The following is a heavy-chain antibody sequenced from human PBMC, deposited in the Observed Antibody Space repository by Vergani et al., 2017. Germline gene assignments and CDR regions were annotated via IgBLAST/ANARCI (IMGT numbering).Heavy chain of an antibody. Sequence: EVQLVESGGGLVQPGGSLRLSCAASGFTFSSYSMNWVRQAPGKGLEWVSYISSSSSTIYYADSVKGRFTISRDNAKNSLYLQMNSLRAEDTAVYYCAREGSSSPRDYGMDVWGQGTTVTVSS. CDR1: GFTFSSYS. CDR3: AREGSSSPRDYGMDV. CDR2: ISSSSSTI. D-gene: IGHD6-6*01. J-gene: IGHJ6*02. V-gene: IGHV3-48*01.